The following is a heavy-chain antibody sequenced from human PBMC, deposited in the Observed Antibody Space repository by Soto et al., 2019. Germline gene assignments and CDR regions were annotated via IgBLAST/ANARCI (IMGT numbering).Heavy chain of an antibody. CDR1: GGSISTYY. CDR2: IYYSGST. Sequence: SETLSLPCTVSGGSISTYYWIRIRQPPGKGLEWIGYIYYSGSTNYNPPLKSRVTISVDTSKNQCSLKLSSVTAADTSVYYCARGGWRHIDYWGQGTLLTVSS. V-gene: IGHV4-59*12. CDR3: ARGGWRHIDY. J-gene: IGHJ4*02. D-gene: IGHD3-3*01.